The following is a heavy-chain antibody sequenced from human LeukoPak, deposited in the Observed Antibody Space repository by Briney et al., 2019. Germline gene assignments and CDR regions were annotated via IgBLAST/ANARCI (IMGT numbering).Heavy chain of an antibody. CDR2: ITPIFGTA. CDR1: GDTFSSYA. V-gene: IGHV1-69*13. D-gene: IGHD2-2*02. CDR3: ARRKVPAAIRTDYYYYCMDV. Sequence: SVKVSCKASGDTFSSYAISWVRQAPGQGLEWMGGITPIFGTANYAQKFQDRVTITADESTSTAYMELSSLRSEDTAIYYCARRKVPAAIRTDYYYYCMDVWGQGTTVTVSS. J-gene: IGHJ6*02.